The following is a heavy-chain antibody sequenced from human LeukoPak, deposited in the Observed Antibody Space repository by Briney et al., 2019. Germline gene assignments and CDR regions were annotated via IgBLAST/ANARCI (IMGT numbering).Heavy chain of an antibody. D-gene: IGHD2/OR15-2a*01. Sequence: GASVKVSCKSSNSSFPASGISWVRQAPGQGLEWVGWISGDTGSTKYAQKFQGRLTLTTDTSTRTVYMELGSLRSDDTAVYFCARYGWRLKNRKHDYWGQGTLVIVSS. CDR2: ISGDTGST. CDR3: ARYGWRLKNRKHDY. CDR1: NSSFPASG. J-gene: IGHJ4*02. V-gene: IGHV1-18*01.